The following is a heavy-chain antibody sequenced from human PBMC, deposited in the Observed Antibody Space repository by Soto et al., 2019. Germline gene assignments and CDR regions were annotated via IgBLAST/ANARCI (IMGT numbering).Heavy chain of an antibody. CDR3: AKAQLPVYYYPSRGPFGS. J-gene: IGHJ4*02. Sequence: GGSLRLSCGASGFTFSNYGMHWVRQAPGKGLEWVAFISNDGSNKNYADSVKGRFSISRDNSENTLSLQLNSLRAEDTAVYFCAKAQLPVYYYPSRGPFGSWGQGTLVTVSS. V-gene: IGHV3-30*18. CDR1: GFTFSNYG. D-gene: IGHD3-22*01. CDR2: ISNDGSNK.